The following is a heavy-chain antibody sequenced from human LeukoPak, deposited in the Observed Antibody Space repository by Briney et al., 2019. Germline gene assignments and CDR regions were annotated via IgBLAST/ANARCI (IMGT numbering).Heavy chain of an antibody. CDR2: ISYDGSNK. CDR1: GFTLSSYG. D-gene: IGHD3-22*01. CDR3: AKEGDYYDSSGYSDLDY. V-gene: IGHV3-30*18. J-gene: IGHJ4*02. Sequence: GRSLRLSCVASGFTLSSYGMHWVRQAPGRGLAWVAVISYDGSNKYDTDSVKGRFTISRDNSKNTLYLQMNSLRAEDTAVYYCAKEGDYYDSSGYSDLDYWGQGTLVTVSS.